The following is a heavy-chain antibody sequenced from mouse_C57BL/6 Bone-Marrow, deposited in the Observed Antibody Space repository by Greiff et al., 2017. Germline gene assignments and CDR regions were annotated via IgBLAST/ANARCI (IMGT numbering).Heavy chain of an antibody. Sequence: EVNVVESGGGLVKPGGSLKLSCAASGFTFSSYAMSWVRQTPEKRLEWVATISDGGSYTYYPDNVQGRFTISRDNAKNNLYLQMSHLKSEDTAMYYCARDERFAYWGQGTLVTVSA. J-gene: IGHJ3*01. CDR3: ARDERFAY. CDR2: ISDGGSYT. V-gene: IGHV5-4*01. CDR1: GFTFSSYA.